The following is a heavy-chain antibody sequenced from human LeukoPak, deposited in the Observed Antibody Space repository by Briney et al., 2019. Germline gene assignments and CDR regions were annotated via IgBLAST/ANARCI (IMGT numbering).Heavy chain of an antibody. J-gene: IGHJ4*02. CDR2: INPNSGDR. Sequence: ATVKLLYKASGYILNGYYMHCVRQASGQGLEWMGWINPNSGDRNYAQKFQGWVTMTRDTSISTAYMELSRLRSDDTAVYYCARGYDCSSTSCYADFDYWGQGTLVTVSS. D-gene: IGHD2-2*01. CDR1: GYILNGYY. V-gene: IGHV1-2*04. CDR3: ARGYDCSSTSCYADFDY.